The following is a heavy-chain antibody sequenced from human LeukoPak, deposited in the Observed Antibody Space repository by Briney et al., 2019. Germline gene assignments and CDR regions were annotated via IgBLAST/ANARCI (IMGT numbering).Heavy chain of an antibody. J-gene: IGHJ6*03. Sequence: SETLSLTCTVSGGSISSGSYYWSWIRQPAGKGLEWIGRIYTSGSTNYNPSLKSRVTISVDTSKNQFSLKLSSVTAADTAVYYCARDDYGDHSSYYYYYMDVWGKGTTVTVSS. V-gene: IGHV4-61*02. CDR1: GGSISSGSYY. D-gene: IGHD4-17*01. CDR2: IYTSGST. CDR3: ARDDYGDHSSYYYYYMDV.